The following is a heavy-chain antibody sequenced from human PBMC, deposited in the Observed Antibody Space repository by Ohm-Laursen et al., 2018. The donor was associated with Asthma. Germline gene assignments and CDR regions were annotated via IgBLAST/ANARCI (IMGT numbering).Heavy chain of an antibody. Sequence: GSLRLSCSASGYTFSRYSMHWVRQIPGKGLEWVASISTASRFIYYADSVRGRFTTSRDNSRNSVYLQMNSLRAEDTALYYCARIGPEWELPGREYSLHHWGEGTLVTVSS. CDR1: GYTFSRYS. J-gene: IGHJ1*01. CDR2: ISTASRFI. V-gene: IGHV3-21*06. CDR3: ARIGPEWELPGREYSLHH. D-gene: IGHD1-26*01.